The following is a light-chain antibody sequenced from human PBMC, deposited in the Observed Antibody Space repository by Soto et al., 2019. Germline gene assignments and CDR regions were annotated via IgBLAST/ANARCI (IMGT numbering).Light chain of an antibody. Sequence: IVLTQSPGTLAFSPREIATGSCRASQCFASSHFAWYRQKPGQAPRLLIYDASSRANGIPERISGSGSGTDFTLTISRLEPEDFAVYYCQQYSSAPSTFGPGPKVDI. CDR1: QCFASSH. J-gene: IGKJ3*01. CDR3: QQYSSAPST. V-gene: IGKV3-20*01. CDR2: DAS.